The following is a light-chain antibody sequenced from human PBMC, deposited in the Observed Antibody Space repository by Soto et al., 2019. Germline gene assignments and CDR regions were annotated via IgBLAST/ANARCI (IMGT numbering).Light chain of an antibody. Sequence: EIVLTQSPAFLSLSPGERATLSCRASQSVSSTYLAWYQQKPGQAPRLLIYGASTRATGLPDRFSGSGSGTDYTLTISRLEPEDFAVYYCQHYASSLWTFGQGTKVEIK. CDR3: QHYASSLWT. V-gene: IGKV3-20*01. CDR2: GAS. J-gene: IGKJ1*01. CDR1: QSVSSTY.